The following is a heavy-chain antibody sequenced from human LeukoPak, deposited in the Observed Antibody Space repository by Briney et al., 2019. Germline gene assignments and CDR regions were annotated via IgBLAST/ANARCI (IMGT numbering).Heavy chain of an antibody. CDR2: INPSGGST. V-gene: IGHV1-46*01. CDR1: GYTFTSYC. D-gene: IGHD6-13*01. J-gene: IGHJ6*03. CDR3: ARGYSSSWYYYYYYYYMDV. Sequence: ASVKVSCKASGYTFTSYCMHWVRQAPGQGLEWMGIINPSGGSTSYAQKFQGRVTMTRDMSTSTVYMELSSLRSEDTAVYYCARGYSSSWYYYYYYYYMDVWGKGTTVTVSS.